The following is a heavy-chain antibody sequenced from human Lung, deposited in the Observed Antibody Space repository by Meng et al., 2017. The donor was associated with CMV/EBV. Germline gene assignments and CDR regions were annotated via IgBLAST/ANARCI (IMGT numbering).Heavy chain of an antibody. CDR3: AREYQYQLLQQGVDDYYHGLDA. V-gene: IGHV3-30*04. D-gene: IGHD2-2*01. CDR2: ISYDGSNL. J-gene: IGHJ6*02. Sequence: GESLKISCAASGFTFSGYAMHWVRQAPGKGLEWVSVISYDGSNLHYTDSVKGRFTISRDNSGDTLYLQMNSLRPEDTATYYCAREYQYQLLQQGVDDYYHGLDAWGQGTTVTFSS. CDR1: GFTFSGYA.